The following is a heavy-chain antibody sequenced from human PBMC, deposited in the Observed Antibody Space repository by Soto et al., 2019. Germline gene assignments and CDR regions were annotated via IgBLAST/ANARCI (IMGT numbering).Heavy chain of an antibody. J-gene: IGHJ4*02. CDR1: GFTFSSYG. CDR3: AKELSSYFDY. V-gene: IGHV3-30*18. D-gene: IGHD6-13*01. CDR2: ISYDGSNK. Sequence: QVQLVESGGGVVQPGRSLRLSCTASGFTFSSYGVHWVRQAPGKGLEWVAVISYDGSNKYYADSVKGRFTISRDNSKNTLYLQMNSLRAEDTAVYYCAKELSSYFDYWGQGTLVTVSS.